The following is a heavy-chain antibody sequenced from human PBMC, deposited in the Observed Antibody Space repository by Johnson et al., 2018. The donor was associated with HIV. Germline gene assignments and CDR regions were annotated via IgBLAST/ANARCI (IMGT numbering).Heavy chain of an antibody. CDR3: AREKQNYYDSSGYAFDI. CDR1: GFTFSSYA. V-gene: IGHV3-30-3*01. CDR2: VSYDGSNK. Sequence: QVQLVESGGGVVQPGRSLRLSCAASGFTFSSYAMHWVRQAPGWGLEWVAVVSYDGSNKYYADSVKGRFTISRDNSKNTLYLQMNSLRAEDTAVYYCAREKQNYYDSSGYAFDIWGQGTMVTVSS. D-gene: IGHD3-22*01. J-gene: IGHJ3*02.